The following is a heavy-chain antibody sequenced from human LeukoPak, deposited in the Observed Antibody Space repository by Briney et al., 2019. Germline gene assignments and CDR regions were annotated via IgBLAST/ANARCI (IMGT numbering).Heavy chain of an antibody. CDR1: GGSISSSSYY. J-gene: IGHJ5*02. V-gene: IGHV4-39*07. Sequence: SETLSLTCTVSGGSISSSSYYWGWIRQPPGKGLEWIGSIFYSGSSYYNPSLKSRVTISIDTSRNQFSLKLGSVTAADTAVYYCARGWFDPWGQGTLVTVSS. CDR3: ARGWFDP. CDR2: IFYSGSS.